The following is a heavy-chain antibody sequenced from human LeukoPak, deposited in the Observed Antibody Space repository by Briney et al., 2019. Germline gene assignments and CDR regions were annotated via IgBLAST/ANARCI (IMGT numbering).Heavy chain of an antibody. V-gene: IGHV4-30-2*01. D-gene: IGHD6-19*01. Sequence: TPSETLSLTCAVSGGSISSGGYSWSWIRQPPGKGLEWIGYIYHSGSTYYNPSLKSRVTISVDRSKNQFSLKLSSVTAADTAVYYCARAQSSGWFYFDYWGQGTLVTVSS. J-gene: IGHJ4*02. CDR1: GGSISSGGYS. CDR2: IYHSGST. CDR3: ARAQSSGWFYFDY.